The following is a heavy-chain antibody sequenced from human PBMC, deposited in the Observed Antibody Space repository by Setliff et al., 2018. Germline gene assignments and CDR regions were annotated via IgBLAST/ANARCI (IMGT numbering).Heavy chain of an antibody. CDR3: ARTHCTTTSRFYFHY. J-gene: IGHJ4*02. V-gene: IGHV4-30-4*01. CDR2: ISHGVST. CDR1: GASVTSFDYY. Sequence: LSLTCTVSGASVTSFDYYWSWIRQPPGKGLEYIGHISHGVSTSYSPSLKSRLSISADTSKNQFSLKLTSVTAADTAVYYCARTHCTTTSRFYFHYWGQGTVVTVSS. D-gene: IGHD2-8*01.